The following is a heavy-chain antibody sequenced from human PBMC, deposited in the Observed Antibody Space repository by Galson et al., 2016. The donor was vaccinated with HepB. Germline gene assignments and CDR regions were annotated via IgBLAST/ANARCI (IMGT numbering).Heavy chain of an antibody. CDR2: VTYSGSA. V-gene: IGHV4-59*08. CDR3: ARHRLYCAGRSCYQAAYYFDR. CDR1: NVSINDYY. Sequence: SETLSLTCTVSNVSINDYYWTWIRQTPGKTLEWIGYVTYSGSAYYNPSLRSRVTMSVDASRNQFSLRLTSMTAADTALYFCARHRLYCAGRSCYQAAYYFDRWGQGTQVTVSS. J-gene: IGHJ4*02. D-gene: IGHD3-10*01.